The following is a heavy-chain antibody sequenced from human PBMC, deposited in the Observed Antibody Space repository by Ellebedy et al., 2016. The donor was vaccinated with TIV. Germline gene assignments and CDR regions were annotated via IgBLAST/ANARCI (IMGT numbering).Heavy chain of an antibody. D-gene: IGHD6-13*01. V-gene: IGHV3-23*01. CDR1: GFTFSSYA. CDR3: AVTAGIAAAGTEHGMDV. CDR2: ISGSGGST. Sequence: GGSLRLSXAASGFTFSSYAMSWVRQAPGKGLEWVSAISGSGGSTYYADSVKGRFTISRDNAKNSLYLQMNSLRAEDTAVYYCAVTAGIAAAGTEHGMDVWGQGTTVTVSS. J-gene: IGHJ6*02.